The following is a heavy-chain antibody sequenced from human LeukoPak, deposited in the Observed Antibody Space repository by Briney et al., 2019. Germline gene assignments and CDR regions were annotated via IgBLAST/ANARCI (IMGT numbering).Heavy chain of an antibody. CDR1: GYTFTSYY. D-gene: IGHD3-9*01. CDR2: INPSGGST. J-gene: IGHJ6*03. Sequence: ASVKVSCKASGYTFTSYYMHWVRQAPGQGLEWMGIINPSGGSTSYAQKFQGRVTMTRDTSTSTVYMELSSLRSEDTAVYYCARATPLLRYFDWLLSPMYYYYYYMDVWGKGTTVTISS. V-gene: IGHV1-46*01. CDR3: ARATPLLRYFDWLLSPMYYYYYYMDV.